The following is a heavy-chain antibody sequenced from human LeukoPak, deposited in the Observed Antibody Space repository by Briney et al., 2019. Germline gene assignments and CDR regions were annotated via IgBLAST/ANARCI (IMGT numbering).Heavy chain of an antibody. CDR2: IWYDGRKT. CDR3: ARGGGYYDSSGYPLLDY. D-gene: IGHD3-22*01. Sequence: PGRSLRLSCAASGFKFSDYGMYWVRQAPGKGLEWVALIWYDGRKTHYGDSVKGRFTVARDNSNNTLHLQMNTLGAEDTAVYYCARGGGYYDSSGYPLLDYWGQGTLVTVSS. CDR1: GFKFSDYG. V-gene: IGHV3-33*01. J-gene: IGHJ4*02.